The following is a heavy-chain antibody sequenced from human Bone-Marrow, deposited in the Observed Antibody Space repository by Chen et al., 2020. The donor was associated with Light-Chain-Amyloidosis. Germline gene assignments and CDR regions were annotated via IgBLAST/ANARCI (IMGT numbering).Heavy chain of an antibody. D-gene: IGHD1-26*01. CDR2: ITDNGGTT. J-gene: IGHJ2*01. V-gene: IGHV3-64*01. CDR1: GFTFSTYA. CDR3: ARDTLGTDWYFDL. Sequence: EVQLVESGGGLVQPGGSLRLSCAASGFTFSTYAMHWVRQAPGKGLEYVSAITDNGGTTYYANSVKGRFTISRDNSKNTLYLQMGSLRVEDMAVYYFARDTLGTDWYFDLWGRGTLVTVSS.